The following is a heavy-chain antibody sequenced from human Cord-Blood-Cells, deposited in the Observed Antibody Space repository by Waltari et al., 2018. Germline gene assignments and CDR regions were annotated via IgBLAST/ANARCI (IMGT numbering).Heavy chain of an antibody. CDR1: GGPISSYY. D-gene: IGHD2-2*01. CDR3: ARGNCSSTSCWNNWFDP. V-gene: IGHV4-4*07. Sequence: QVQLQESGPGLVKPSETLSLTCTVPGGPISSYYWSWIRPPAGKGLEWIGRIYTSGSNNYNPSLKSRVTMSVDTSKNQFSLKLSSVTAADTAVYYCARGNCSSTSCWNNWFDPWGQGTLVTVSS. J-gene: IGHJ5*02. CDR2: IYTSGSN.